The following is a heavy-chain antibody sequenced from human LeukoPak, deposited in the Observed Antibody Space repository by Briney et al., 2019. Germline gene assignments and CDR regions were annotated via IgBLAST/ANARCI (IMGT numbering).Heavy chain of an antibody. CDR2: INPNSGGT. Sequence: GASVKVSCKASGYTFTGYYMHWVRQAPGQGLEWMGWINPNSGGTNFAQKFQGRVTMTRDTSISTAYLELSRLRSDDTAVYYCARSLWFGELSPGDYWGQGTLVTVSS. CDR3: ARSLWFGELSPGDY. V-gene: IGHV1-2*02. J-gene: IGHJ4*02. CDR1: GYTFTGYY. D-gene: IGHD3-10*01.